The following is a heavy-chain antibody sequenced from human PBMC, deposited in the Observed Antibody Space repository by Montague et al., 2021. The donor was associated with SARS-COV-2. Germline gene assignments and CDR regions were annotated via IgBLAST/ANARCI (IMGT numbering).Heavy chain of an antibody. D-gene: IGHD3-10*01. V-gene: IGHV3-48*03. Sequence: SLRLSCAASGFTFSSYEMNWVRQASGKGLEWVSYISSSGSTLYHADSVRGRFTISRDNARDSVYLQMNSLRAEDTAVYYCAREEDSYGSGTLDYWGQGTLVTVSS. J-gene: IGHJ4*02. CDR3: AREEDSYGSGTLDY. CDR2: ISSSGSTL. CDR1: GFTFSSYE.